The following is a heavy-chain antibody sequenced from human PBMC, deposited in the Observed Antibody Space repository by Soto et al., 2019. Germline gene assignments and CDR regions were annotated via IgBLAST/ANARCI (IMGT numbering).Heavy chain of an antibody. CDR1: GFTFSIYA. D-gene: IGHD6-6*01. J-gene: IGHJ4*02. CDR3: VSISSIAARPIDY. Sequence: GGSLRLSCSASGFTFSIYAMHWVRHAPGKGLEYVSAISSNGGGTYYADSVKGRFTISRDNSKNTLYLQMSSLRAEDTAVYYCVSISSIAARPIDYWGQGTLVTVSS. CDR2: ISSNGGGT. V-gene: IGHV3-64D*06.